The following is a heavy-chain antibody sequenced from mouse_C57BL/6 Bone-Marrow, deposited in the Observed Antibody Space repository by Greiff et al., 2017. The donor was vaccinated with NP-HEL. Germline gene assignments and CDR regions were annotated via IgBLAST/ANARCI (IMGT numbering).Heavy chain of an antibody. D-gene: IGHD1-1*01. CDR1: GYTFTSYG. Sequence: QVQLQQSGAELARPGASVKLSCKASGYTFTSYGISWVKQRTEQGLEWIGEIYPRSGNTYYNEKFKGKATLTADKSSSTAYMELRSLTSEDSAVYFCAREENYGSSPAWFAYWGQGTLVTVSA. V-gene: IGHV1-81*01. J-gene: IGHJ3*01. CDR3: AREENYGSSPAWFAY. CDR2: IYPRSGNT.